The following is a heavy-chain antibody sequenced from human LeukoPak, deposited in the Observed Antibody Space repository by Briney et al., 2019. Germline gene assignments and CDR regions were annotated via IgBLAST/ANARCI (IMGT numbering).Heavy chain of an antibody. J-gene: IGHJ3*02. Sequence: SSETLPLTCAVSGGSISSSTNWWSWVRQPPGKGLEWIGEIYHSGGTNYNPSLKSRITISVDKSQNQFSLKLTSATAADTAVYYCAREAYNWNVDAFDIWGQGTMVTVSS. D-gene: IGHD1-20*01. CDR2: IYHSGGT. V-gene: IGHV4-4*02. CDR1: GGSISSSTNW. CDR3: AREAYNWNVDAFDI.